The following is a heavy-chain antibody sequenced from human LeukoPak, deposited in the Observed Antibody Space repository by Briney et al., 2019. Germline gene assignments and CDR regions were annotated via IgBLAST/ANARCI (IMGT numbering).Heavy chain of an antibody. V-gene: IGHV4-38-2*02. Sequence: PSETLSLTCTVSGYSISSGYYWGWIRQPPGKGLEWIGSIYHSGSTYYNPSLKSRVTISVDTSKNQFSLKLSSVTAADTAVYYCAREAKDTAMVTSTNMDVWGKGTTVTVSS. CDR3: AREAKDTAMVTSTNMDV. CDR2: IYHSGST. J-gene: IGHJ6*03. CDR1: GYSISSGYY. D-gene: IGHD5-18*01.